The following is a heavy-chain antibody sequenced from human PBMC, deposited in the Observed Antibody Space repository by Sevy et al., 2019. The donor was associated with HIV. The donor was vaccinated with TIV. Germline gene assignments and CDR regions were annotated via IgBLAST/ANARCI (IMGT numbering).Heavy chain of an antibody. CDR1: GFTFSNYW. J-gene: IGHJ6*04. CDR3: GRGSRLTDV. D-gene: IGHD3-16*01. Sequence: GGSLRLSCAASGFTFSNYWMSWVRQAPGKGLEWVAKIKEDGSEKHCVDSVKGRFTISRDNAKNSLNLQMNSVRAEDTAVYYGGRGSRLTDVWGKGTTVTVSS. V-gene: IGHV3-7*04. CDR2: IKEDGSEK.